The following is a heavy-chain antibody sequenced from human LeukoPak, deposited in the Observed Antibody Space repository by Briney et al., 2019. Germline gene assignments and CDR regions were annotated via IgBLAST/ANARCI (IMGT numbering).Heavy chain of an antibody. CDR1: GFTLSDSW. J-gene: IGHJ4*02. D-gene: IGHD2-2*01. Sequence: RGSLRLSCGASGFTLSDSWMSWVRQAPGKGLEWVSYINDDSSDIHYAGSVRGRFTISRDEARKTLYLQLSSLRVEDTAVYYCARDTFQPGLIDSWGQGTLVTVSS. CDR3: ARDTFQPGLIDS. V-gene: IGHV3-11*06. CDR2: INDDSSDI.